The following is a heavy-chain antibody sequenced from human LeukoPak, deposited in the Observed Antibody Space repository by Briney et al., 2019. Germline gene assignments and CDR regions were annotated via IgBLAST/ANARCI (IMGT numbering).Heavy chain of an antibody. CDR3: ARGRVGNADIDY. D-gene: IGHD4-23*01. CDR2: IIPILGIA. CDR1: GGTFSSYT. Sequence: GASVKVSCKASGGTFSSYTISWVRQAPGQGLEWMGRIIPILGIANYAQKFQGRVTITADKSTSTAYMELSSLRSEDTAVYYGARGRVGNADIDYWGEGTLVTVSS. V-gene: IGHV1-69*02. J-gene: IGHJ4*02.